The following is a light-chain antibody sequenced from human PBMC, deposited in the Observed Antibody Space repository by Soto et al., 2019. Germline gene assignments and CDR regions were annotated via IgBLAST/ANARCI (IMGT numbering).Light chain of an antibody. CDR1: SSNIGGNY. J-gene: IGLJ2*01. Sequence: QAVVTQPPSASGTPGQRVTISCSGSSSNIGGNYVYWYQHLPGTAPKLLIYKNNQRPSGVPDRFSGSKSGTSASLAISGLRSEDEADFYCVAWDDSLSGVVFGGGTKLTVL. CDR3: VAWDDSLSGVV. V-gene: IGLV1-47*01. CDR2: KNN.